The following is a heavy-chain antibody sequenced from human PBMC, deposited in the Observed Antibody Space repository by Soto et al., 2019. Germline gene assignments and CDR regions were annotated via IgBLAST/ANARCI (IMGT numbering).Heavy chain of an antibody. D-gene: IGHD6-13*01. CDR3: ARGQSSRWYYIDY. V-gene: IGHV1-46*01. CDR1: GYTFTSYY. CDR2: INPSAGST. J-gene: IGHJ4*02. Sequence: ASVKVSCKASGYTFTSYYMHWVRQAPGQELKWMGIINPSAGSTSYAQKLQSRVTMTKDTSTSTVYMEQSSLRSEDPAVYYCARGQSSRWYYIDYWGQGTLVTVSS.